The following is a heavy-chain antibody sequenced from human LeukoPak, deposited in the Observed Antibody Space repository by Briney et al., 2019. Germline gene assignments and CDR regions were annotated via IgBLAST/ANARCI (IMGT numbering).Heavy chain of an antibody. CDR1: GITVSSNY. CDR2: IYSGGTT. V-gene: IGHV3-53*01. Sequence: GGSLRLSCAASGITVSSNYMSWVRQPPGKGLEWVSIIYSGGTTYYADSVQGRFTISRDNSKNTVYLQMNSLRVEDTAVYYCARDRDDYGDPDAFDMWGQGAMVTVSS. D-gene: IGHD4-17*01. J-gene: IGHJ3*02. CDR3: ARDRDDYGDPDAFDM.